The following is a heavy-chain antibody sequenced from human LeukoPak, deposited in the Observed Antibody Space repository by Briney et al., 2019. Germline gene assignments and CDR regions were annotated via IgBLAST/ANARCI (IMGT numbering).Heavy chain of an antibody. CDR1: GYTLTELS. J-gene: IGHJ3*02. Sequence: ASVKVSCKVSGYTLTELSMHWVRQAPGKGLEWMGGFDPEDGETIYAQKFQGRVTMTEDTSIDTAYMELSSLRSEDTAVYYCATLSLKHGAFDIWGQGTMVTVSS. CDR3: ATLSLKHGAFDI. CDR2: FDPEDGET. V-gene: IGHV1-24*01.